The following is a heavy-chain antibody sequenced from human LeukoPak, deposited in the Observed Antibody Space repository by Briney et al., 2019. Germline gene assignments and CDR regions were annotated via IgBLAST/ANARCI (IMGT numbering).Heavy chain of an antibody. Sequence: ASVKVSCKASGYTFTGSYMHWVRQAPGQGLEWMGWINPNSGGTNYAQKFQGRVTMTRDTSISTAYMELSRLRSDDTAVYYCARGYSSGWPAKYWGQGTLVTVSS. CDR3: ARGYSSGWPAKY. J-gene: IGHJ4*02. CDR2: INPNSGGT. CDR1: GYTFTGSY. D-gene: IGHD6-19*01. V-gene: IGHV1-2*02.